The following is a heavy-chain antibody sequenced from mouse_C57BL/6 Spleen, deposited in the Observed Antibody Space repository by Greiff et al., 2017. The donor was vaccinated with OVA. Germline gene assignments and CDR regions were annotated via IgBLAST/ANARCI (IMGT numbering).Heavy chain of an antibody. CDR3: ARESYDYDGVRFAY. D-gene: IGHD2-4*01. V-gene: IGHV5-4*01. Sequence: DVKLVESGGGLVKPGGSLKLSCAASGFTFSSYAMSWVRQTPEKRLEWVATISDGGSYTYYPDNVKGRFTISRDNAKNNLYLQMSHLKSEDTAMYYCARESYDYDGVRFAYWGQGTLVTVSA. CDR1: GFTFSSYA. CDR2: ISDGGSYT. J-gene: IGHJ3*01.